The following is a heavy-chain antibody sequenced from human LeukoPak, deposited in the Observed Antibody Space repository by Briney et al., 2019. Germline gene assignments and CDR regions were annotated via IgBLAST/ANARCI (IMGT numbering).Heavy chain of an antibody. V-gene: IGHV1-2*02. D-gene: IGHD2-15*01. CDR2: INPNGGGT. Sequence: ASVKVSCKASGYTFTDNYIHWVRQAPGQGLAWMGWINPNGGGTNYAQKFQGRVTMTRDTSISTVYMELSSLRSDDTAVYYCARVKVAGARWYFDLWGRGTLVTVSS. CDR1: GYTFTDNY. J-gene: IGHJ2*01. CDR3: ARVKVAGARWYFDL.